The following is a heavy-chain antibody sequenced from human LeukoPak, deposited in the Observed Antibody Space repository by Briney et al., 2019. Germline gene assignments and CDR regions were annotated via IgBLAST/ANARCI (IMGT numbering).Heavy chain of an antibody. V-gene: IGHV4-4*02. CDR3: AREGGASYGDAPPHFDN. Sequence: SETLSLTCAVSGGSISSSNWWSWVRQPPGKGLEWIGEIYHSGSTNYNPSLKSRDTISVDQSKNQFSLKLSSVTAADTAVYYCAREGGASYGDAPPHFDNWGQGTLVTVYS. CDR2: IYHSGST. D-gene: IGHD5-18*01. CDR1: GGSISSSNW. J-gene: IGHJ4*02.